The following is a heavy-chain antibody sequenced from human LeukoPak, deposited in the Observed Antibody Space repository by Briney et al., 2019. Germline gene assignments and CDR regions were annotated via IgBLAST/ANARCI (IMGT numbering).Heavy chain of an antibody. V-gene: IGHV4-39*07. D-gene: IGHD3-9*01. Sequence: SETLSLTCTVSGGSISSSSYYWGWIRQPPGKGLEWIGSIYYSGSTYYNPSLKSRGTISVDTSKSQFSLKLSSVPAADTAVYYCASGELRYFDWLLHDAFDIWGQGTMVTASS. J-gene: IGHJ3*02. CDR1: GGSISSSSYY. CDR3: ASGELRYFDWLLHDAFDI. CDR2: IYYSGST.